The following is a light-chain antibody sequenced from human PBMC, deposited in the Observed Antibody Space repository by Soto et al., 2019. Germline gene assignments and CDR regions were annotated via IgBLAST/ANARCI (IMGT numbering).Light chain of an antibody. CDR3: SSFTGSTTGV. CDR2: EVS. Sequence: QSALTQPASLSGSPGQSITMFCTGTSNDVGGYNYVSWYQQHPGKAPKLIIYEVSNRPSGISSRFSCSKSANTASLSISGFQAAEEAEYYCSSFTGSTTGVFGGGAKITDL. V-gene: IGLV2-14*01. CDR1: SNDVGGYNY. J-gene: IGLJ3*02.